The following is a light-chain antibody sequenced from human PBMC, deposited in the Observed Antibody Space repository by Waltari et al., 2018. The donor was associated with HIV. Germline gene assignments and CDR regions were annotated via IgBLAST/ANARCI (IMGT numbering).Light chain of an antibody. CDR1: SSDVWSYNL. Sequence: QSALTQPASVSGSPGQSITISCTGTSSDVWSYNLVSWYQHHPGKAPKLMIYEVSKRPSGVSNRFSGSKSGNTASLTISGLQAEDEADYYCCSYAGSSTFYVFGTGTKVTVL. CDR2: EVS. V-gene: IGLV2-23*02. J-gene: IGLJ1*01. CDR3: CSYAGSSTFYV.